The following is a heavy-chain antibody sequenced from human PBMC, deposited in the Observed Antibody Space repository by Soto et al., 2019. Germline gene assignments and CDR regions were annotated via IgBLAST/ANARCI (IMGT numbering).Heavy chain of an antibody. V-gene: IGHV4-59*01. D-gene: IGHD6-13*01. CDR2: IYYSGST. Sequence: SETLSLTCTVSGGSISSYYWSWIRQPPGKGLEWIGYIYYSGSTNYNPSLKSRVTISVDTSKNQFSLKLSSVTAADTAVYYCARQVGGSSWYINWGQGTLVTVSS. CDR1: GGSISSYY. CDR3: ARQVGGSSWYIN. J-gene: IGHJ4*02.